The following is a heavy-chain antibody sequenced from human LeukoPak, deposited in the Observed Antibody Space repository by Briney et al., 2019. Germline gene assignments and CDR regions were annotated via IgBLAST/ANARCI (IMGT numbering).Heavy chain of an antibody. CDR3: ARGFFREAHWFDP. D-gene: IGHD3-10*01. CDR1: GGSISSYY. V-gene: IGHV4-59*08. Sequence: SETLSLTCTVSGGSISSYYWSWIRQPPGKGLEWIGYIYYSGSTNYNPSLKSRVTISVDTSKNQFSLKLSSVTAADTAVYYCARGFFREAHWFDPWGQGTLVTVSS. J-gene: IGHJ5*02. CDR2: IYYSGST.